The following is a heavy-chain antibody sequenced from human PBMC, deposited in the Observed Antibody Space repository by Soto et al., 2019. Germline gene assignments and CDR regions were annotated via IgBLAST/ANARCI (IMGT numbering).Heavy chain of an antibody. J-gene: IGHJ4*02. CDR3: AKDLGPPRASYPDS. CDR1: GFTFSNYG. D-gene: IGHD1-26*01. Sequence: PGGSLRLSCAASGFTFSNYGMHWVRQAPGKGLEWVTVISYDGSHTHYADSVRGRFTVSRDNSKSTVYLQMNTLRPDDTAVYYCAKDLGPPRASYPDSLGPRTPVPVSS. V-gene: IGHV3-30*18. CDR2: ISYDGSHT.